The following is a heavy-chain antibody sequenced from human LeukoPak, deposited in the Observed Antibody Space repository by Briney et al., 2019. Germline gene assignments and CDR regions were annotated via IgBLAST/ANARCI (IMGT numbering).Heavy chain of an antibody. CDR3: ARYKVVPATTGSAFDN. J-gene: IGHJ3*02. D-gene: IGHD2-2*01. CDR2: INAGNGNT. Sequence: GASVKVSCKASGYTFTSYAMHWVRQAPGQRLEWMGWINAGNGNTKYSQKFQGRVTITRDTSASTAYMELSSLRSEDTAVYYCARYKVVPATTGSAFDNWGQGTMVTVSS. V-gene: IGHV1-3*01. CDR1: GYTFTSYA.